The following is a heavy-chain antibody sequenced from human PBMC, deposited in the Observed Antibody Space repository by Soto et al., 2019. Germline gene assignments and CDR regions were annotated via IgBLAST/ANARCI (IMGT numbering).Heavy chain of an antibody. CDR2: ISYRVDT. V-gene: IGHV4-30-4*01. D-gene: IGHD2-21*02. CDR1: GDSFSSDDYY. Sequence: PSETLSLTGTVSGDSFSSDDYYWSWIRQPPGKGLEWIGYISYRVDTDYSPSLKSRVTMSIDTSKNKFSLNVSSVTAADTAVYYCARVAGVAYCGGDCYHFDYWGQGTLVTVS. J-gene: IGHJ4*02. CDR3: ARVAGVAYCGGDCYHFDY.